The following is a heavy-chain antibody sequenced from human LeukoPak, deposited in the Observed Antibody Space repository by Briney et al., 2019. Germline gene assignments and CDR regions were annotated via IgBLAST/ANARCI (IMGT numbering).Heavy chain of an antibody. V-gene: IGHV3-30*01. D-gene: IGHD3-10*01. CDR3: ARDPGSGSYTNYFDY. CDR1: GFTFSSYA. J-gene: IGHJ4*02. CDR2: ISYDGSNK. Sequence: GRSLRLSCAASGFTFSSYAMHWFRQAPSKGLEWVAVISYDGSNKYYADSVKGRFTISRDNSKNTLYLQMNSLRAEDTAVYYCARDPGSGSYTNYFDYWRQGTLVTVSS.